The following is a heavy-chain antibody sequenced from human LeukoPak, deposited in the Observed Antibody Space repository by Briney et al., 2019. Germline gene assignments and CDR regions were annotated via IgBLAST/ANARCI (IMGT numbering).Heavy chain of an antibody. D-gene: IGHD4-17*01. Sequence: GGSLRISCAASGFTFSSYDMHWVRQATGKGLEWVSAIGTAGDTYYPGSVKGRFTISRENAKNSLYLQMNSLRAGDTAVYYCARSYGDYLGYYYYGMDVWGQGTTVTVSS. J-gene: IGHJ6*02. CDR1: GFTFSSYD. V-gene: IGHV3-13*01. CDR2: IGTAGDT. CDR3: ARSYGDYLGYYYYGMDV.